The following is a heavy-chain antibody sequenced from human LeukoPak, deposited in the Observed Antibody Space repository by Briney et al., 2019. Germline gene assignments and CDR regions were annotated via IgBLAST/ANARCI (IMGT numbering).Heavy chain of an antibody. J-gene: IGHJ3*02. CDR3: ARGGSSSFRAFDI. Sequence: SETLSLTCTVSGGSISSGSYYWSWIRQPAGKGLEWIGSIYYSGSTYYNPSLKSRVTISVDTSKNQFSLKLSSVTAADTAVYYCARGGSSSFRAFDIWGQGTMVTVSS. V-gene: IGHV4-39*01. CDR2: IYYSGST. D-gene: IGHD6-13*01. CDR1: GGSISSGSYY.